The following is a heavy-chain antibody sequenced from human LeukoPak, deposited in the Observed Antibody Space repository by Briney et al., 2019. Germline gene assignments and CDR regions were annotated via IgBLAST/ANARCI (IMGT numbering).Heavy chain of an antibody. D-gene: IGHD3-22*01. J-gene: IGHJ4*02. CDR3: AKDTHYYDSSGYYFDY. V-gene: IGHV3-9*01. Sequence: PGGSLRLSCAASGFTFSGYAMSWVRQAPGKGLEWVSGISWNSGSIGYADSVKGRFTISRDNAKNSLYLQMNSLRAEDTALYYCAKDTHYYDSSGYYFDYWGQGTLVTVSS. CDR2: ISWNSGSI. CDR1: GFTFSGYA.